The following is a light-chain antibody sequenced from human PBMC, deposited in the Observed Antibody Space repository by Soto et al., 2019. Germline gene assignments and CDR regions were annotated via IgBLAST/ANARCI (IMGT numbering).Light chain of an antibody. CDR3: QQRHMWPIT. Sequence: EVALTQSPVTLSLSPGERATLSCRASQSFRGLLAWYQQKPGQAPRLLIYDAYNRATGIPPRFSGSGSGTDFTLTISSLEPEDSAVYYCQQRHMWPITCGQGTRREIK. V-gene: IGKV3-11*01. CDR1: QSFRGL. CDR2: DAY. J-gene: IGKJ5*01.